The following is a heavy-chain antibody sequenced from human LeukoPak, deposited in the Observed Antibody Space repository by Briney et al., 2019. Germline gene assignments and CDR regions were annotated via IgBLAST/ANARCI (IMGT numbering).Heavy chain of an antibody. CDR2: ISYDGSNK. D-gene: IGHD3-9*01. CDR1: GFTFSSYG. V-gene: IGHV3-30*18. Sequence: GGSLRLSCAASGFTFSSYGMHWVRQAPGKGLEWVAVISYDGSNKYYADSVKGRFTISRDNSKYTLYLQMNSLRAEDTAEYYCAKLGPYYDILTGYQRGMDVWGQGTTVTVSS. CDR3: AKLGPYYDILTGYQRGMDV. J-gene: IGHJ6*02.